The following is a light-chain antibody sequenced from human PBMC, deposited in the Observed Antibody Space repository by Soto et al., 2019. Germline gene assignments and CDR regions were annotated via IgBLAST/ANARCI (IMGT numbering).Light chain of an antibody. CDR3: QQYGSSPPT. Sequence: IVFQQPLGTMSLYKGERATLSSRASQSVSSNLAWYQQKPGQAPRLLIYDASSRATGIPDRFSGSGSGTDYTLTISGLEPEDFAVYYCQQYGSSPPTFGQGTKVDI. CDR2: DAS. V-gene: IGKV3-20*01. CDR1: QSVSSN. J-gene: IGKJ1*01.